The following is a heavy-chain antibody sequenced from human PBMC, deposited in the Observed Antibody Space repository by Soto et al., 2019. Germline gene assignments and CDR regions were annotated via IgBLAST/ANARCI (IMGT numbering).Heavy chain of an antibody. CDR1: GGSFMSQA. CDR2: IIPFSGTV. J-gene: IGHJ6*02. Sequence: ASVKVSCKTSGGSFMSQAISWVRQAPGQGPEWMGGIIPFSGTVTYTQRFQGRLTLTADEPTKTAYMELSSLRSEDTAVYYCARGSYDSYAGFFGMDVWGQGAKVTVSS. D-gene: IGHD3-10*01. V-gene: IGHV1-69*13. CDR3: ARGSYDSYAGFFGMDV.